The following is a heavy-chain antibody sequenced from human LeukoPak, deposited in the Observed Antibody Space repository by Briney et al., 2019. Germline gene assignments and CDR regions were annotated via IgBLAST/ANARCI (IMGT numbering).Heavy chain of an antibody. CDR1: GGSISSYY. CDR3: ARHHDGSGFYFDY. D-gene: IGHD3-22*01. J-gene: IGHJ4*02. V-gene: IGHV4-59*01. Sequence: SETLSLTCTVSGGSISSYYWSWIRQPPGKGLEWIGYIYYSGTTNYNPSLKSRVNMSVDTSKNQFSLRLSSVTAADTAVYYCARHHDGSGFYFDYWGQGTLVTVSS. CDR2: IYYSGTT.